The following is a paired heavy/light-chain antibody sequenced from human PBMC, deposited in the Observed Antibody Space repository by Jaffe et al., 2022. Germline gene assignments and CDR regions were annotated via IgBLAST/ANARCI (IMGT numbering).Light chain of an antibody. Sequence: QSVLTQPPSVSAAPGQKVTISCSGSSSNIGNNYVSWYQQLPGTAPKLLIYENNKRPSGIPDRFSGSKSGTSATLGITGLQTGDEADYYCGTWDSSLSAGGWVFGGGTKLTVL. CDR3: GTWDSSLSAGGWV. CDR1: SSNIGNNY. J-gene: IGLJ3*02. V-gene: IGLV1-51*02. CDR2: ENN.
Heavy chain of an antibody. V-gene: IGHV1-3*01. Sequence: QVQLVQSGAEVKKPGASVKVSCKASGYTFTSYAMHWVRQAPGQRLEWMGWINAGNGNTKYSQKFQGRVTITRDTSASTAYMELSSLRSEDTAVYYCARDRTAWNYYYYYYMDVWGKGTTVTVSS. CDR2: INAGNGNT. J-gene: IGHJ6*03. D-gene: IGHD1-1*01. CDR1: GYTFTSYA. CDR3: ARDRTAWNYYYYYYMDV.